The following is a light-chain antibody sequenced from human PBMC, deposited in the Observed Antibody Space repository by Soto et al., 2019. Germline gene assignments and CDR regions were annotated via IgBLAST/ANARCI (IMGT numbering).Light chain of an antibody. CDR2: AAS. CDR1: QNISTS. J-gene: IGKJ3*01. Sequence: DIQMTQSPSSLSASVGDRVTITCRASQNISTSLNWYRQEPGKAPKLLIYAASSLRTGVPSRFSGSGSGTDFTLTISSLQPEDFATYYCQQADSFPFTFGPGTTVDIK. CDR3: QQADSFPFT. V-gene: IGKV1-39*01.